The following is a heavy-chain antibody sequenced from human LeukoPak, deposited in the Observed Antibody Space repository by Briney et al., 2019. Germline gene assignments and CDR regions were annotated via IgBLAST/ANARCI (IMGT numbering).Heavy chain of an antibody. D-gene: IGHD3-22*01. V-gene: IGHV3-74*01. CDR2: INSDGINT. CDR1: GFTFSSYG. Sequence: GGSLRLSCAASGFTFSSYGMSWVRQAPGKGLVWVSRINSDGINTSYADSVKGRFTISRDNAKSTLSLQMNSLGAEDTAVYYCARDLGQYYDTSDNWFDPWGQGTLVTVSS. CDR3: ARDLGQYYDTSDNWFDP. J-gene: IGHJ5*02.